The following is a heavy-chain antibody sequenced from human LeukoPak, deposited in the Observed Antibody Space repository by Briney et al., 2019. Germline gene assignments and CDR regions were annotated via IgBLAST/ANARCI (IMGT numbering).Heavy chain of an antibody. D-gene: IGHD1-26*01. J-gene: IGHJ4*02. CDR3: ARYSGWELKHYFFNY. CDR1: GYTFTSHG. Sequence: ASVKVPCKASGYTFTSHGINWVRQAPGQGLEWMGWISVYNGYTDYAKKFQGRVTMTTDTSTRTIYMELRSLTSDDTAVYYCARYSGWELKHYFFNYWGQGTLVTVSS. V-gene: IGHV1-18*01. CDR2: ISVYNGYT.